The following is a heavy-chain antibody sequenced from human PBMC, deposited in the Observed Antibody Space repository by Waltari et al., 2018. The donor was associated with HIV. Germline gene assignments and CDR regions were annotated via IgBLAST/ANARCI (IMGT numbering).Heavy chain of an antibody. Sequence: QVQLVQSGAEVKKPGASVKVSCKASGYTFTGYYMPWVRQAPGQGLEWMGWINPNSGGTNYAQKFQDRVTMTRDTSISTAYMELSSLRSDDTAVYYCARETVTAGTAADYWGQGTLVTVSS. V-gene: IGHV1-2*02. D-gene: IGHD6-13*01. CDR2: INPNSGGT. J-gene: IGHJ4*02. CDR1: GYTFTGYY. CDR3: ARETVTAGTAADY.